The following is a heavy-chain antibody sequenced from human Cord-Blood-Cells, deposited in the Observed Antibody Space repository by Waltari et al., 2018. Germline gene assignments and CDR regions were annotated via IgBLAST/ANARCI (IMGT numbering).Heavy chain of an antibody. CDR2: MNPDSVNT. D-gene: IGHD2-2*01. J-gene: IGHJ4*02. Sequence: QVQLVQSGAEVQKPGASVKVSCKASGYTFTSYDIDWVRQATGQGPEWMGWMNPDSVNTGYAQKFQGRVTITRNTSISAAYMELTSLRSEDTAVYYCAREYWSSTSCYFDYWGQGTLVTVSS. CDR3: AREYWSSTSCYFDY. CDR1: GYTFTSYD. V-gene: IGHV1-8*03.